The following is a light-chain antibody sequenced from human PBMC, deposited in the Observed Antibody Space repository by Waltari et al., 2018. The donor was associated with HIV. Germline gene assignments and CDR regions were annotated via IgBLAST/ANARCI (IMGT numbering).Light chain of an antibody. CDR2: GNN. CDR3: AAWDDSLSAPV. V-gene: IGLV1-47*01. J-gene: IGLJ3*02. Sequence: QSVLTQPPSASGTPGQRVTISCSGSSSNIGSNYVYWYQQLPGTTPKLLTYGNNQRPSGVPDSFSGSKSGTSTSLAISGLRSEDEADYYCAAWDDSLSAPVFGGGTKLTVL. CDR1: SSNIGSNY.